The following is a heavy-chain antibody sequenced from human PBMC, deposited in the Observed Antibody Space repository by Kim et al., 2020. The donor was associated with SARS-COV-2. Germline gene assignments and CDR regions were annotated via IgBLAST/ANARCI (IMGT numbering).Heavy chain of an antibody. Sequence: GGSLRLSCAASGFTFSSSWMHWVRQVPGKGLVWVSRIISDGRITNYADSVKGRFSISRDNAKNTLFLQMNSLKAEDTALYYCARGSGSYIDDWGQGTLVTVSS. D-gene: IGHD1-26*01. CDR3: ARGSGSYIDD. CDR2: IISDGRIT. CDR1: GFTFSSSW. V-gene: IGHV3-74*01. J-gene: IGHJ4*02.